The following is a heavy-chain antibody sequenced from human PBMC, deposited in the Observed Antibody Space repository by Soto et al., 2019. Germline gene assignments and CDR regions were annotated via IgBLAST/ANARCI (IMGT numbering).Heavy chain of an antibody. CDR1: GGTFSSYA. D-gene: IGHD6-19*01. CDR2: IIPILGTA. CDR3: ARTYPGIAVADNNWFDP. Sequence: GASVKVSCKASGGTFSSYAISWVRQAPGQGLEWMGGIIPILGTANYAQKFQGRVTITADESTSTAYMELSSLRSEDTAVYYCARTYPGIAVADNNWFDPWGQGTLVTVSS. V-gene: IGHV1-69*13. J-gene: IGHJ5*02.